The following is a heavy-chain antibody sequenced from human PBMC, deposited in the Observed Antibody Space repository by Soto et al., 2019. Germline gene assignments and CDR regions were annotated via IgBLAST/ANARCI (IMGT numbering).Heavy chain of an antibody. J-gene: IGHJ5*02. V-gene: IGHV4-34*01. CDR2: INHSGST. D-gene: IGHD6-19*01. Sequence: PEETLSLTCAVYGGSFSGYYWSWIRQPPGKGLEWIGEINHSGSTNYNPSLKSRVTISVDTSKNQFSLKLSSVTAADTAVYYCARDRAVAGIRWFDPWGQGTLVTVSS. CDR1: GGSFSGYY. CDR3: ARDRAVAGIRWFDP.